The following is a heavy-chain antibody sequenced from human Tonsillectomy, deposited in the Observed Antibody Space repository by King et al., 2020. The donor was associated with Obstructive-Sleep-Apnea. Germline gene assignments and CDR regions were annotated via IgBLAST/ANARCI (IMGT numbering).Heavy chain of an antibody. V-gene: IGHV3-9*01. CDR1: GFTFDDYA. CDR2: ISWNSGSI. Sequence: VQLVESGGGLVQPGRSLRLSCAASGFTFDDYAMHWVRQAPGKGLEWVSGISWNSGSIGYADSVKGRFTISRDNAKNSLYLQMNSLRAEDTALYYCAKDHYYDSSGYYFDYWGQGTLVTVSS. J-gene: IGHJ4*02. D-gene: IGHD3-22*01. CDR3: AKDHYYDSSGYYFDY.